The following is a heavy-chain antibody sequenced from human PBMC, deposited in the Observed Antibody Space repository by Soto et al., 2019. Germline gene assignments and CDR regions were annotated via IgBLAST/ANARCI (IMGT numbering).Heavy chain of an antibody. Sequence: QVHLVQSGAEVKKPGASVKVSCKASGYTFTNYDINWVRQAPGQGLEWMGWISTYTGNTNYAQKLQGRVTMTTDTSTSRAYMELRSLRSDDTAVYYCARGYYYGSGRPTPGGMDVWGQVTTVTVSS. J-gene: IGHJ6*02. CDR2: ISTYTGNT. D-gene: IGHD3-10*01. V-gene: IGHV1-18*01. CDR3: ARGYYYGSGRPTPGGMDV. CDR1: GYTFTNYD.